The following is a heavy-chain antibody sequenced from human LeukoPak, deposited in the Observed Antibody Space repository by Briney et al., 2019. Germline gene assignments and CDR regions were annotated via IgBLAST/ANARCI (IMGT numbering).Heavy chain of an antibody. CDR2: INSDASVT. Sequence: PGGSLRLSCAASGFTFSNYWMHWVRQTPGKGLVWVSRINSDASVTTYADSVKGRFTISRDNATNTLYLQMNSLRAEDTAVYYCARVTAVAGTSVGVDAWGQGILVTVS. CDR3: ARVTAVAGTSVGVDA. D-gene: IGHD6-19*01. CDR1: GFTFSNYW. V-gene: IGHV3-74*01. J-gene: IGHJ4*02.